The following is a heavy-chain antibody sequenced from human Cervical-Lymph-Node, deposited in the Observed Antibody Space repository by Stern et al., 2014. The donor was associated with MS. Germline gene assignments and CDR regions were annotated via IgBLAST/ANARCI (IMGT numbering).Heavy chain of an antibody. CDR3: ARGPYCSSTSCYTNGYYFYGLDV. J-gene: IGHJ6*02. Sequence: VQLEESGAEVRKPGASVKVSCKASGYTFTSFGISWVRRAPGQGFVWMGWISGYNGDTKYPQKFQGRVILTTDTSTSTAYMDLTSLRSDDTAMYYCARGPYCSSTSCYTNGYYFYGLDVWGQGTTVTVSS. CDR2: ISGYNGDT. V-gene: IGHV1-18*01. CDR1: GYTFTSFG. D-gene: IGHD2-2*02.